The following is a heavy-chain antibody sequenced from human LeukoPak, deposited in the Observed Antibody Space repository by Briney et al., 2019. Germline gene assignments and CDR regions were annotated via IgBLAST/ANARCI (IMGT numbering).Heavy chain of an antibody. V-gene: IGHV1-46*01. Sequence: ASVKVSCKASGGTFISYYIHWVRQAPGQGLEWMGIINPSGGSTRYAQKFQGRVTMTRDTSTGTIYMELSSLRSEDTAVYFCARDSGTVSDAFDIWGQGTMVTVSS. J-gene: IGHJ3*02. CDR1: GGTFISYY. CDR3: ARDSGTVSDAFDI. CDR2: INPSGGST. D-gene: IGHD4-11*01.